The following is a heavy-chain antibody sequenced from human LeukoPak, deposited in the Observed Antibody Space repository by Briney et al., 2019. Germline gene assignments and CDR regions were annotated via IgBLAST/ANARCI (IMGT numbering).Heavy chain of an antibody. Sequence: SETLSLTCTVSGYSISSGYYWGWIRQPPGKGLEWIGSIYHSGSTYYNLSLKSRVTISVDMSKNQVSLKLSSVTAADTAVYYCATRLHHYYDTSPSFFDIWGQGTMVTVSS. V-gene: IGHV4-38-2*02. D-gene: IGHD3-22*01. J-gene: IGHJ3*02. CDR1: GYSISSGYY. CDR2: IYHSGST. CDR3: ATRLHHYYDTSPSFFDI.